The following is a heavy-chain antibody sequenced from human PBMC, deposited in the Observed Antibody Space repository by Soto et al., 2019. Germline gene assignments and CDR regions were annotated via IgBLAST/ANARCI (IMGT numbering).Heavy chain of an antibody. D-gene: IGHD4-17*01. CDR2: ISAYNGNT. CDR1: GYTFTSYG. J-gene: IGHJ3*02. V-gene: IGHV1-18*01. CDR3: ARDPRYDYGDYGGAFDI. Sequence: GASVKVSCKASGYTFTSYGISWVRQAPGQGLEWMGWISAYNGNTNYAQKLQGRVTMTTDTSTSTAYMELRSLRSDDTAVYYCARDPRYDYGDYGGAFDIWGQGTMVTVSS.